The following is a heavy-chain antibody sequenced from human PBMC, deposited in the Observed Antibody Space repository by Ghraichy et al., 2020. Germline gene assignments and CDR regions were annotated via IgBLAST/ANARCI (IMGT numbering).Heavy chain of an antibody. CDR2: IYHSGST. V-gene: IGHV4-4*02. CDR3: ARVSVSGWYVEAFDI. CDR1: GGSISSSNW. D-gene: IGHD6-19*01. J-gene: IGHJ3*02. Sequence: SETLSLTCAVSGGSISSSNWWSWVRQPPGKGLEWIGEIYHSGSTNYNPSLKSRVTISVDKSNNQFSLKLSSVTAADTAVYYCARVSVSGWYVEAFDIWGQGTMVTVSS.